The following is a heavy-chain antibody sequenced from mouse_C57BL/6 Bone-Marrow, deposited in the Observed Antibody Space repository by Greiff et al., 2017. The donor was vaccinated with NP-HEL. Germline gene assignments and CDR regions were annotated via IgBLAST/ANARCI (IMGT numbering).Heavy chain of an antibody. CDR1: GYTFTSYG. D-gene: IGHD2-3*01. CDR3: AMDGYPSYWYFDV. Sequence: EVKLMESGAELVRPGSSVKMSCKTSGYTFTSYGINWVKQRPGQGLEWIGYIYIGNGYTEYNEKFKGKATLTSDTSSSTAYMQLSSLTSEDSAIYFCAMDGYPSYWYFDVWGTGTTVTVSS. CDR2: IYIGNGYT. J-gene: IGHJ1*03. V-gene: IGHV1-58*01.